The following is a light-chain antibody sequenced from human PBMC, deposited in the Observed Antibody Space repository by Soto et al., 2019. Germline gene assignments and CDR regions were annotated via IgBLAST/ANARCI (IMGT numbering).Light chain of an antibody. CDR3: QLWDSNSDHVV. V-gene: IGLV3-21*02. CDR1: TIGRKR. J-gene: IGLJ3*02. CDR2: DDR. Sequence: SYELTQPPSVSVAPGQTARITCGGTTIGRKRVHWYQQKPGQAPVVVVYDDRDRPSGIPVRCAGSNSGNTAALTISRVAAGEEDDYYCQLWDSNSDHVVFGGGTKLTVL.